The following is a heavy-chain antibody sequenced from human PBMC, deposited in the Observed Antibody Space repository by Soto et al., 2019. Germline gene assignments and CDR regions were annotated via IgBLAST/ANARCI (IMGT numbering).Heavy chain of an antibody. D-gene: IGHD3-9*01. Sequence: SETLSLTCAVSGYSISSGYYWGWIRQPPGKGLEWIGSIYHSGSTYYNPSLKSRVTISVDTSKNQFSLKLSSVTAADTAVYYCARDPYDILTGSFDYWGQGTLVTVSS. CDR3: ARDPYDILTGSFDY. V-gene: IGHV4-38-2*02. CDR1: GYSISSGYY. CDR2: IYHSGST. J-gene: IGHJ4*02.